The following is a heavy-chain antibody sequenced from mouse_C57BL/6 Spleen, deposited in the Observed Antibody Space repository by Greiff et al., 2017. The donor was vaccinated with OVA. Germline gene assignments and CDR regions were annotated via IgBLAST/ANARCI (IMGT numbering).Heavy chain of an antibody. CDR3: ARSEGYFQFAY. CDR1: GFTFSSYA. J-gene: IGHJ3*01. D-gene: IGHD2-3*01. CDR2: ISDGGSYT. Sequence: EVQRVESGGGLVKPGGSLKLSCAASGFTFSSYAMSWVRQTPEKRLEWVATISDGGSYTYYPDNVKGRFTISRDNAKNHLYLQMSHLKSEDTAMYYCARSEGYFQFAYWGQGTLVTVSA. V-gene: IGHV5-4*01.